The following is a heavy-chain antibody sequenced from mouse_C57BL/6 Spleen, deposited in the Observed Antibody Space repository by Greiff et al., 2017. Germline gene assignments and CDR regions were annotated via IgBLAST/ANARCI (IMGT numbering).Heavy chain of an antibody. CDR2: IYPRDGST. CDR1: GYTFTSYD. V-gene: IGHV1-85*01. CDR3: ARRDIGYAMDY. J-gene: IGHJ4*01. Sequence: QVQLQQSGPELVKPGASVTLSCKASGYTFTSYDINWVKQRPGQGLEWIGWIYPRDGSTKYNENFKGKATLTVDTSSSTAYMELHSLTSEDSAVYFCARRDIGYAMDYWGQGTSVTVSS.